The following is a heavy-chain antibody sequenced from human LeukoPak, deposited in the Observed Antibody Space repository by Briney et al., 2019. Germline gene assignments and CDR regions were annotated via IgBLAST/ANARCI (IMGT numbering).Heavy chain of an antibody. CDR3: ARMSVEPGDCSGGSCYSRWDYYYGMDV. CDR1: GGTFSSYA. J-gene: IGHJ6*02. Sequence: SVKVSCKASGGTFSSYAISWVRQAPGQGLEWMGRIIPILGIANYAQKFQGRVTITADKSTSTAYMELSSLRSEDTAVYYCARMSVEPGDCSGGSCYSRWDYYYGMDVWGQGTTVTVSS. CDR2: IIPILGIA. D-gene: IGHD2-15*01. V-gene: IGHV1-69*04.